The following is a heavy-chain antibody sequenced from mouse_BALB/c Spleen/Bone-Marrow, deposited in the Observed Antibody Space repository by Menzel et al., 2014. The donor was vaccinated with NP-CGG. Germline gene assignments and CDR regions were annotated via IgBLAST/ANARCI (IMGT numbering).Heavy chain of an antibody. V-gene: IGHV1S22*01. CDR3: TRSLGRAMDY. J-gene: IGHJ4*01. CDR1: GYTFTSYW. CDR2: IYPGSGNT. Sequence: LQQSGSELVRPGASVKLSCKASGYTFTSYWMHWVRQGPGQGLEWIGHIYPGSGNTNYDEKFKRKATLTVETSSNTAYTHLSSLTSEDSAVYYCTRSLGRAMDYWGQGTSVTVSS. D-gene: IGHD4-1*01.